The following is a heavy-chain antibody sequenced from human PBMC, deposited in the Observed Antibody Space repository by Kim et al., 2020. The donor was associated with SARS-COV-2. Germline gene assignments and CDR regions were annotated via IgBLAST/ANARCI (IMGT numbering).Heavy chain of an antibody. D-gene: IGHD1-7*01. J-gene: IGHJ3*02. CDR2: ISDSSSTT. Sequence: GGSLRLSCATSGFTLSLYSMNWVRQAPGKGLEWVSHISDSSSTTKYAESVKGRFTISRDNTKNSLYLQINSLRAEDTALYYWVRENYWSFDIWCHGTMVT. CDR3: VRENYWSFDI. CDR1: GFTLSLYS. V-gene: IGHV3-48*04.